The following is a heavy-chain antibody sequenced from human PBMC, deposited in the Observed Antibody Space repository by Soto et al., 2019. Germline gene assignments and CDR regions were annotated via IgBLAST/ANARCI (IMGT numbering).Heavy chain of an antibody. Sequence: QITLKESGPTMVKPTQTLTLTCTFSGFSLSTSGVGVGWIRQPPGEALEWLALIFWDDDKRYSPSLNSRLTITTDTSKNQVVLTMTKMDPIDTATYSCAHTPQIVSPWGYAYWGQGTLVTVSS. CDR2: IFWDDDK. J-gene: IGHJ4*02. D-gene: IGHD2-15*01. CDR3: AHTPQIVSPWGYAY. V-gene: IGHV2-5*02. CDR1: GFSLSTSGVG.